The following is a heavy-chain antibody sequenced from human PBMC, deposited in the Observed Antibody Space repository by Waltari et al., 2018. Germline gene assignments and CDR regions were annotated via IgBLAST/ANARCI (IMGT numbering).Heavy chain of an antibody. J-gene: IGHJ6*02. CDR2: IFTSGST. Sequence: QVQLQESGPGLVRPSQTLSLTCTVSGGSISSGSVYWTWIRQPAGKGLEWVGHIFTSGSTKYNPSLKSRVSVSLDTSENQFSVRLSSVTAADTAVYYCARDEARYYDIMTGGGYYGLDVWGQGTTVTVSS. CDR1: GGSISSGSVY. CDR3: ARDEARYYDIMTGGGYYGLDV. D-gene: IGHD3-9*01. V-gene: IGHV4-61*02.